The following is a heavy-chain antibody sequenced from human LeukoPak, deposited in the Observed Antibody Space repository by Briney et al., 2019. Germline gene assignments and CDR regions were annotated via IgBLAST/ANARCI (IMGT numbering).Heavy chain of an antibody. D-gene: IGHD4-23*01. J-gene: IGHJ4*02. Sequence: PSETLSLTCTVSGGSISSYYWSWVRQPPGKGLEWIGYIYYSGSTNYNPSLKSRVTISVDTSKNQFSLKLSSVTAADTAVYYCARDRGTTVVTGLPDYWGQGTLVTVSS. CDR3: ARDRGTTVVTGLPDY. CDR2: IYYSGST. CDR1: GGSISSYY. V-gene: IGHV4-59*01.